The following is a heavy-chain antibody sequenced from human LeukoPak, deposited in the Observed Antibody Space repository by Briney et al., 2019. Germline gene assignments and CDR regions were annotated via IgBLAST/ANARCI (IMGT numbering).Heavy chain of an antibody. D-gene: IGHD3-3*02. CDR1: GFTFSSYS. V-gene: IGHV3-21*01. Sequence: GGSLRLSCAASGFTFSSYSMNWVRQAPGKGLEWVSSISSSSSYIYYADSVKGRFTISRDNAKNSLYLQMNSLRAEDTAVYYCARDLTMSNHSWSGYYTYHYGMDVWGQGTTVTVSS. J-gene: IGHJ6*02. CDR2: ISSSSSYI. CDR3: ARDLTMSNHSWSGYYTYHYGMDV.